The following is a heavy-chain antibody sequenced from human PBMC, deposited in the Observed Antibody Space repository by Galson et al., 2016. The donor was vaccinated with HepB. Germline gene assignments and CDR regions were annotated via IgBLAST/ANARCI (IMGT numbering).Heavy chain of an antibody. CDR3: VKGSSSWYGGGMDV. CDR2: ISWNNKSI. J-gene: IGHJ6*02. Sequence: SLRLSCAVSGFNFEDYAMHWVRQTPGKGLEWVSTISWNNKSIAYADFVKGRFAISRDNAKNSLSLQMNSVTTEDTAMYFCVKGSSSWYGGGMDVWGQGTTVTVSS. CDR1: GFNFEDYA. D-gene: IGHD6-13*01. V-gene: IGHV3-9*01.